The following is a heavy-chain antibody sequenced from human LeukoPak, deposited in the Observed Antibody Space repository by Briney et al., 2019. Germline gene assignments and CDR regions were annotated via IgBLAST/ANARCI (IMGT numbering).Heavy chain of an antibody. V-gene: IGHV4-30-2*01. D-gene: IGHD3-16*01. CDR3: ARASGDYVFDY. CDR2: IYHSGST. Sequence: SETLSLTCAVSGGSLSSVGYSWSWMRQPPGKGLEWIGYIYHSGSTYYSPSLKSRVTLSVDRLKNQFSLKLSSVTSADTAVYYCARASGDYVFDYWGQGTLVTVSS. CDR1: GGSLSSVGYS. J-gene: IGHJ4*02.